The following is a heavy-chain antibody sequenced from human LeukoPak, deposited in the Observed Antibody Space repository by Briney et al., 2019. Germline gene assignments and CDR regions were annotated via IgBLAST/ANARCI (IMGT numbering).Heavy chain of an antibody. J-gene: IGHJ4*02. CDR1: GGSISSYY. D-gene: IGHD6-6*01. V-gene: IGHV4-59*01. Sequence: SETLSLTCTVSGGSISSYYWSWIRQPPGKGLEWIGYIYYSGSTNYSPSLKSRVTISVDTSKNQFSLKLSSVTAADTAVYYCARVPPYSSWSFDYWGQGTLVTVSS. CDR2: IYYSGST. CDR3: ARVPPYSSWSFDY.